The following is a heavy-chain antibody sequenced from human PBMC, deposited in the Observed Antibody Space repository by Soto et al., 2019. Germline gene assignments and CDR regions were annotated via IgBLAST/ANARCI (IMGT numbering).Heavy chain of an antibody. V-gene: IGHV6-1*01. D-gene: IGHD6-19*01. CDR1: GVPGPSGTPT. CDR2: TYYRSKWYN. J-gene: IGHJ2*01. CDR3: ARDGSGFHWYFDL. Sequence: QTRSLKSAKSGVPGPSGTPTWRWIMQSKSAGLEWLGRTYYRSKWYNDYAVSVRGRIVITPDTSKNQLSLQVNSVTPEDTAIYFCARDGSGFHWYFDLWGRGTPVTVSS.